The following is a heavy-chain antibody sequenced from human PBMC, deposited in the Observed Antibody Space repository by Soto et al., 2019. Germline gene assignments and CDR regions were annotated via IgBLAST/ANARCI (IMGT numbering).Heavy chain of an antibody. CDR1: GFTFSSFG. D-gene: IGHD3-16*01. CDR3: AKTSGYDYVWGSSGLDP. Sequence: QVQLVESGGGVVQPGRSLRLSCAASGFTFSSFGMHWVRQAPDKELQWVAVISYDGSDKYYADSVKGRFTISRDDSTNTMYLQMNSLRPEDTAVYYCAKTSGYDYVWGSSGLDPWGQGTLVTVSS. V-gene: IGHV3-30*18. J-gene: IGHJ5*02. CDR2: ISYDGSDK.